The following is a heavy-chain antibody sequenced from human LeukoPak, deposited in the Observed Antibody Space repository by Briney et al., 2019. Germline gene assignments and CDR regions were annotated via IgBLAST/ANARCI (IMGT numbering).Heavy chain of an antibody. CDR2: ITGSGGVT. Sequence: GGSLRLSCAASGFTFSTYGMSWVRQTPGKGLEWVSAITGSGGVTYYADSVKGRFTISRDNSKNTLYLQMNSLRAEDTAIYYCAKDLVTGSLDYWGQGTLVTVSS. V-gene: IGHV3-23*01. J-gene: IGHJ4*02. CDR1: GFTFSTYG. D-gene: IGHD3-10*01. CDR3: AKDLVTGSLDY.